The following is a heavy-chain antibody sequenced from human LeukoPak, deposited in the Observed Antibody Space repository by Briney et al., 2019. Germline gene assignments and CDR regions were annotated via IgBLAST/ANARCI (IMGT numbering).Heavy chain of an antibody. D-gene: IGHD6-6*01. CDR3: ARERGIWGSVAALGRVGVDI. V-gene: IGHV4-30-4*01. CDR1: GGSISSGDYY. CDR2: IYYSGST. Sequence: SQTLSLTCTVSGGSISSGDYYWSWIRQPPGTGLEWIGYIYYSGSTYYNPSLKSRVTISVDTSKNQFSLKLSSVTAADTAVYYCARERGIWGSVAALGRVGVDIWGQGTMVTVSS. J-gene: IGHJ3*02.